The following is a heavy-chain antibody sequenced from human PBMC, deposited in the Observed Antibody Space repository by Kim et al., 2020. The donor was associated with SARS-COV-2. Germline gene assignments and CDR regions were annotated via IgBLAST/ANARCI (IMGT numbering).Heavy chain of an antibody. Sequence: ASVKVSCKASGDTFTGYSMHWVRQAPGEGLEWMGWINPNSGGTHYAQRFQGRVTMTRDTSISTDYMELRRLRSNDTAVYYCARGYCSGGSCYSFRTNWLDPWGQGTLVTVSS. V-gene: IGHV1-2*02. J-gene: IGHJ5*02. CDR1: GDTFTGYS. CDR3: ARGYCSGGSCYSFRTNWLDP. D-gene: IGHD2-15*01. CDR2: INPNSGGT.